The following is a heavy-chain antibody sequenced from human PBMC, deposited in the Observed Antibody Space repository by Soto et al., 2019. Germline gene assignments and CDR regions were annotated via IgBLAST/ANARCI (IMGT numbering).Heavy chain of an antibody. Sequence: EVQLVESGGGLVQPGGSLRLSCAASGFTFSSYWMNWVRQAPGKGLEWVANIKQDGTEKHYVDSVKDRFTISRDHAKSSLHLQLNSLRADDTAVYYCAGRTAWFIVDWGQGTLVTVSS. J-gene: IGHJ4*02. CDR3: AGRTAWFIVD. CDR1: GFTFSSYW. D-gene: IGHD6-19*01. V-gene: IGHV3-7*02. CDR2: IKQDGTEK.